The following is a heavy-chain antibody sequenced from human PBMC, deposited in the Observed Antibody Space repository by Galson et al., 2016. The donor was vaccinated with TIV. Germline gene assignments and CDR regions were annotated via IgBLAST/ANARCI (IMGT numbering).Heavy chain of an antibody. J-gene: IGHJ5*02. D-gene: IGHD2-2*01. CDR3: ARERILLSAAVPRTNWFDP. Sequence: SLRLSCAASGFDFSGYYMSWVRQAPGKGLEWISYIGSSGSPIVYADSVKGRFTISRDNAKNSVYLQVNSLRVEDTAVYYCARERILLSAAVPRTNWFDPWGQGTLVAVSS. CDR2: IGSSGSPI. V-gene: IGHV3-11*01. CDR1: GFDFSGYY.